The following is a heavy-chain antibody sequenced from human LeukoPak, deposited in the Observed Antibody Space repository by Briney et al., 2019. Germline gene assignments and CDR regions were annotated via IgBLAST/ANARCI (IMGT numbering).Heavy chain of an antibody. D-gene: IGHD3-9*01. CDR3: ARGRVRYYDILTGYRYYYYYMDV. CDR2: INHSGST. Sequence: SETLSLTCAVYGGSFSGYYWSWIRQPPGKGLEWIGEINHSGSTNYNPSLKSRVTISEDTSKNQFSLKLSSVTAADTAVYYCARGRVRYYDILTGYRYYYYYMDVWGKGTTVTVSS. CDR1: GGSFSGYY. V-gene: IGHV4-34*01. J-gene: IGHJ6*03.